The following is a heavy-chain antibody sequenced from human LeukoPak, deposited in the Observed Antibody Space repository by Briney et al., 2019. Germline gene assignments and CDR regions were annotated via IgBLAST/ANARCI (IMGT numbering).Heavy chain of an antibody. D-gene: IGHD3-3*01. V-gene: IGHV3-23*01. J-gene: IGHJ4*02. CDR3: AKDRSGYYLFDY. CDR2: ISGSGGST. Sequence: GGSLRLSCAASGFPFSSYAMSWVRQAPGKGLEWVSAISGSGGSTYYADSVKGRFTISRDNSKNTLYLQMNSLRAGDTAVYYCAKDRSGYYLFDYWGQGTLVTVSS. CDR1: GFPFSSYA.